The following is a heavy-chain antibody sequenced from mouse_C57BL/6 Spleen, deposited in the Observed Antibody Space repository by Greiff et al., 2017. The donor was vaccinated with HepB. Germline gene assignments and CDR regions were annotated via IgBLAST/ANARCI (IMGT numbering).Heavy chain of an antibody. CDR3: AREALITTVFDY. CDR1: GYAFSSSW. J-gene: IGHJ2*01. Sequence: QVHVKQSGPELVKPGASVKISCKASGYAFSSSWMNWVKQRPGKGLEWIGRIYPGDGDTNYNGKFKGKATLTADKSSSTAYMQLSSLTSEDSAVYFCAREALITTVFDYWGQGTTLTVSS. CDR2: IYPGDGDT. D-gene: IGHD1-1*01. V-gene: IGHV1-82*01.